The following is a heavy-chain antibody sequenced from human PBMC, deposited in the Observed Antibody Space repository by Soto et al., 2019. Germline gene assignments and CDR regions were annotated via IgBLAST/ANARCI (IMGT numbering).Heavy chain of an antibody. Sequence: EVQLLESGGGLVQPGGSLRLSCAASGFTFSSYAMSWVRQAPGKGLEWVAASSGSGGSTYYADSVKGRFTISRDNSKNTLFLQMNSLRAEDTAVYSCAKGGHYDFWKGFDPWGQGTLVTVSS. J-gene: IGHJ5*02. V-gene: IGHV3-23*01. D-gene: IGHD3-3*01. CDR1: GFTFSSYA. CDR2: SSGSGGST. CDR3: AKGGHYDFWKGFDP.